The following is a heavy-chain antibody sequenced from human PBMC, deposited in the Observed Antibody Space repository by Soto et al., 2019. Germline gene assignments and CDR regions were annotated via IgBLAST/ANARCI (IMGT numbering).Heavy chain of an antibody. D-gene: IGHD3-22*01. Sequence: PGGSLRLSCAASGFTFSSYAMSWVRQAPGKGLEWVSGISGGGGSTDYADSVKGRFTISRDNSKNTLFLQMNSLRAEDTAVYYCAKDISYYYDSSRGPQSFDYWGQGTLVNVSS. CDR2: ISGGGGST. J-gene: IGHJ4*02. CDR3: AKDISYYYDSSRGPQSFDY. V-gene: IGHV3-23*01. CDR1: GFTFSSYA.